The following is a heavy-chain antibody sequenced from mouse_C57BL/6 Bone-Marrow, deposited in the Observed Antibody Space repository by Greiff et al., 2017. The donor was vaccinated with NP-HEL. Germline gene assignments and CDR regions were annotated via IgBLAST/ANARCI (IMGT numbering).Heavy chain of an antibody. J-gene: IGHJ3*01. CDR3: AREVNYDGAY. CDR2: IYPRRGNT. V-gene: IGHV1-81*01. Sequence: VQLQQSGAELARPGASVKLSCKASGYTFTSYGISWVKQRTGQGLEWIGEIYPRRGNTYYNEKFKGKATLTADKSSSTAYMELRSLTSEDSAVDFCAREVNYDGAYWGQGTLVTVSA. CDR1: GYTFTSYG. D-gene: IGHD2-4*01.